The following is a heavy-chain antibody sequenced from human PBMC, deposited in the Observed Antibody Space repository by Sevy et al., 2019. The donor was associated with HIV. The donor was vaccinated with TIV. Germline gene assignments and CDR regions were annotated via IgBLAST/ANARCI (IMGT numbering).Heavy chain of an antibody. CDR1: GYSFTSDW. Sequence: GESLKISCRGSGYSFTSDWIGWVRHMPGKGLEWMGIIYPDDSDTRYSPSFQGQVTFSADKSISTAYLQWSSLKASDTAMYYCATSRSGYLDSSGYYIYWGQGTLVTVSS. V-gene: IGHV5-51*01. CDR3: ATSRSGYLDSSGYYIY. J-gene: IGHJ4*02. CDR2: IYPDDSDT. D-gene: IGHD3-22*01.